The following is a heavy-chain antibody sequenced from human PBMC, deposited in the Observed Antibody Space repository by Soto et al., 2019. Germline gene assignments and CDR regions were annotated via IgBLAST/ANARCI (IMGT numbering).Heavy chain of an antibody. CDR3: ARGGITTVRNYYFDH. V-gene: IGHV4-4*02. Sequence: QVQLQESGPGLVEPSGTLSLTCKVACDSISGSKWWSWVRQPPGKGLEWIAEIHHSGPTNYNPSLKSRVTITVDTSNNQFSLRLSSVTAADTAVYYCARGGITTVRNYYFDHWGQGTLVTVSS. D-gene: IGHD1-20*01. CDR2: IHHSGPT. CDR1: CDSISGSKW. J-gene: IGHJ4*02.